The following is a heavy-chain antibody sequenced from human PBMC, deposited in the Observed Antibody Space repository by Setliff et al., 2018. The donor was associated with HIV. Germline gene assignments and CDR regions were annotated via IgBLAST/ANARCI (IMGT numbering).Heavy chain of an antibody. V-gene: IGHV3-49*04. CDR3: TRVLTTYYYDSSGPSGY. Sequence: PGGSLRLSCTGSGFTFGDHAIHWVRQAPGKGLEWVGFFRSRAIGGTTDYAASVKGRFTISRDDSKSIAYLQMNSLKTEDTAVYYCTRVLTTYYYDSSGPSGYWGQGTLVTVSS. J-gene: IGHJ4*02. CDR2: FRSRAIGGTT. D-gene: IGHD3-22*01. CDR1: GFTFGDHA.